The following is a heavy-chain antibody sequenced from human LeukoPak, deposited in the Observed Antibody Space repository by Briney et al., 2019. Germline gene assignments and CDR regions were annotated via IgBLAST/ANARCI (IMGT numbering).Heavy chain of an antibody. Sequence: SVKVSCKASGGTFSSYAISWVRQAPGQGLEWMGGIIPIFGTANYAQKFQGRVTITADESASTAYMELSSLRSEDTAVYYCARCYYGSGSYYMYYFDYWGQGTLVTVSS. CDR3: ARCYYGSGSYYMYYFDY. J-gene: IGHJ4*02. CDR1: GGTFSSYA. CDR2: IIPIFGTA. V-gene: IGHV1-69*01. D-gene: IGHD3-10*01.